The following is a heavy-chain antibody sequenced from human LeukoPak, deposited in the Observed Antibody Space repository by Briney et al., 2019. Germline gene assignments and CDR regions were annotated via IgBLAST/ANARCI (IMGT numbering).Heavy chain of an antibody. CDR1: GFTVSSNY. CDR2: IYSGGST. CDR3: ARDKGFDNGCCTFDI. D-gene: IGHD2-15*01. V-gene: IGHV3-53*01. J-gene: IGHJ3*02. Sequence: GGSLRLSCAASGFTVSSNYISWVRQAPGKGLEWVSVIYSGGSTYYADPVKGRFTISRDNSKNTLYLQMSSLRAEDTAVYYRARDKGFDNGCCTFDIWGQGTMVTVSS.